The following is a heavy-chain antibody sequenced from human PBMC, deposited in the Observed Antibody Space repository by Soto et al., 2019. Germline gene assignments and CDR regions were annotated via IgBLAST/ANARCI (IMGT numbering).Heavy chain of an antibody. CDR1: GFSLSTSGMC. V-gene: IGHV2-70*11. J-gene: IGHJ6*02. CDR2: IDWDDDK. CDR3: ARIFRTGPPPYYHYYGMDV. Sequence: SGPTLVNPTQTLTLTCTFSGFSLSTSGMCVSWIRQPPGKALEWLARIDWDDDKYYSTSLKTRLTISKDTSKNQVVLTMTNMDPVDTATYYCARIFRTGPPPYYHYYGMDVWGQGTTVTVSS. D-gene: IGHD1-1*01.